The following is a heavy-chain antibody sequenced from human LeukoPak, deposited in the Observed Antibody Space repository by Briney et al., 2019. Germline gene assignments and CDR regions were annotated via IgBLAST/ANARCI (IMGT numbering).Heavy chain of an antibody. D-gene: IGHD6-19*01. CDR2: IKNSGNT. J-gene: IGHJ3*02. CDR1: GGSISTYY. CDR3: AREGSSSGWRPFDI. Sequence: PSGTLSLTCSVSGGSISTYYWSWIRQPAGKGLEWIGRIKNSGNTNYNPSLESRVTLSPDTSKNQLSLNLSAVAAADTDVYYCAREGSSSGWRPFDIWGQGTVVTVSS. V-gene: IGHV4-4*07.